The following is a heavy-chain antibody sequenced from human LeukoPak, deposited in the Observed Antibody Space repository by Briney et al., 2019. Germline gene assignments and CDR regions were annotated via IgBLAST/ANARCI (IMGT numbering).Heavy chain of an antibody. D-gene: IGHD3-3*01. V-gene: IGHV4-59*01. Sequence: SETLSLTCTVSGGSISSYYWSWIRQPPGKGLEWIGYIYYSGSTNYNPSLKSRATISVDTSKNQFSLKLSSVTAADTAVYYCARGSTDFWSDYPTFDYWGQGTLVTVSS. CDR2: IYYSGST. CDR3: ARGSTDFWSDYPTFDY. J-gene: IGHJ4*02. CDR1: GGSISSYY.